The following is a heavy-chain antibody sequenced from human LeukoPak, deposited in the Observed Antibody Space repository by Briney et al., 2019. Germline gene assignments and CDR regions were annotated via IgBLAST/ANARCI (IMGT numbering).Heavy chain of an antibody. CDR3: ARENPRSSSLDF. D-gene: IGHD6-13*01. Sequence: SETLSLTCSVSGASISSYYWSRIRQPPGKGLEWIGCISYSGSTNYNPSLKSRVTISGDTSKNQFSLKLNSVTAADTAVYYCARENPRSSSLDFWGQGTLVTVSS. CDR2: ISYSGST. V-gene: IGHV4-59*01. CDR1: GASISSYY. J-gene: IGHJ4*02.